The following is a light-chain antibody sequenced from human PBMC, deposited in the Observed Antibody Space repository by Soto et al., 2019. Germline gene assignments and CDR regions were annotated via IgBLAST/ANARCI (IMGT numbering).Light chain of an antibody. CDR3: CSYAGSYTVV. CDR1: GSDVGGYNF. Sequence: QSALTQPRSVSGSPGQSVTISCTGTGSDVGGYNFVSWYQQCPGKAPKLMIYDVSKRPSGVPDSFSGSKSGNTASLTISGLQAEDDADYYCCSYAGSYTVVFGGGTKLTVL. CDR2: DVS. J-gene: IGLJ3*02. V-gene: IGLV2-11*01.